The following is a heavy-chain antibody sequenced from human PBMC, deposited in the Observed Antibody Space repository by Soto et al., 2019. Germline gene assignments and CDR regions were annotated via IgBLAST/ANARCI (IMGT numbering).Heavy chain of an antibody. CDR2: IIPIFGTA. Sequence: SVMVSCKASGGTFSSYAISWVRQAPGQGLEWMGGIIPIFGTANYAQKFQGRVTITADESTRTDYMELSSLRSVDTAVYYCARKFVNTIFGVVPDYYYYGMDVWGQGTTVTVSS. V-gene: IGHV1-69*13. CDR1: GGTFSSYA. CDR3: ARKFVNTIFGVVPDYYYYGMDV. J-gene: IGHJ6*02. D-gene: IGHD3-3*01.